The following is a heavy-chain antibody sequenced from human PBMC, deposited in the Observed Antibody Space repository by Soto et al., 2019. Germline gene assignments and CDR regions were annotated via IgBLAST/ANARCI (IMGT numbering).Heavy chain of an antibody. V-gene: IGHV4-59*01. D-gene: IGHD5-18*01. CDR1: GGSISGYY. CDR2: IYYSGST. J-gene: IGHJ5*02. CDR3: GRDPGYSYGNT. Sequence: PSETLSLTCTVSGGSISGYYWSWIRQPPGKGLEWIGYIYYSGSTSYNPSLKSRLTISVDTSKNQFSLRLTSVTAADTAVYYCGRDPGYSYGNTWGQGTLVTVSS.